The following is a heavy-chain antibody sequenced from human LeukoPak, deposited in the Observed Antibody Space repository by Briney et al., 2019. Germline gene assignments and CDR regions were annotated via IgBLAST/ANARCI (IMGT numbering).Heavy chain of an antibody. J-gene: IGHJ4*02. CDR2: IYSGGST. Sequence: GGSLRLSCAASGFTVSSNDMSWVRQAPGKGLERVSVIYSGGSTYYADSVKGRFTISRDNSKNTLYLQMNSLRAEDTAVYYCARDIAVAGRRDYWGQGTLVTVSS. V-gene: IGHV3-53*01. CDR3: ARDIAVAGRRDY. D-gene: IGHD6-19*01. CDR1: GFTVSSND.